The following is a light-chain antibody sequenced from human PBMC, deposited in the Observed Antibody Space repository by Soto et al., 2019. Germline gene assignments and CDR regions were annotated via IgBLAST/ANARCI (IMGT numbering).Light chain of an antibody. CDR3: KSYAGSNPYV. J-gene: IGLJ1*01. V-gene: IGLV2-8*01. Sequence: QAALTQPPSASVSPGQSVTISCTGTKSDIGVYDFVSWYQHHPGKAPRLIIYEVVQRPSGVPDRFSGSKSGNTASLTVSGLQAADEADYFCKSYAGSNPYVFGSGTKVTVL. CDR2: EVV. CDR1: KSDIGVYDF.